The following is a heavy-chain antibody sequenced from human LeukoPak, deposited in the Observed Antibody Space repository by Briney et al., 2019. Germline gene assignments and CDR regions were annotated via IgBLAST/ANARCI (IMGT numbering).Heavy chain of an antibody. Sequence: ASVKVSCKASGYTFTGYYMHWVRQAPGQGLEWMGWINPNSGGTNYAQKFQGRVTMTRDTSISTAYKELSRLRSDDTAVYYCARERSRYCSGGSCYYTVWGQGTLVTVSS. D-gene: IGHD2-15*01. CDR3: ARERSRYCSGGSCYYTV. CDR1: GYTFTGYY. CDR2: INPNSGGT. V-gene: IGHV1-2*02. J-gene: IGHJ4*02.